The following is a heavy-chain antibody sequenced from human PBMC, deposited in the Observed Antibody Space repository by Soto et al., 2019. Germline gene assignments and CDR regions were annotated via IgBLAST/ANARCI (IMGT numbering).Heavy chain of an antibody. D-gene: IGHD2-15*01. CDR3: ARDSDFCTGGSCYGNFEF. Sequence: SETLSHTCTVSGGSISSGTYYWTWILQLPGKGLEWIGFIYYSGRTYYNPSLKSRTTISLDTSENQFSLRLSSVTAADTAVYYCARDSDFCTGGSCYGNFEFWGQGTLVTVSS. V-gene: IGHV4-31*03. CDR2: IYYSGRT. J-gene: IGHJ4*02. CDR1: GGSISSGTYY.